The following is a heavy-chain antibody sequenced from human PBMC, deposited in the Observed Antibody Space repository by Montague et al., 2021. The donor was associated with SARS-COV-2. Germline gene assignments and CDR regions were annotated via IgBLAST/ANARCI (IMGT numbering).Heavy chain of an antibody. CDR2: IYYSRST. D-gene: IGHD3-3*01. Sequence: SETLSLTCTVSGGSISSYYWSWIRQPPGKGLEWIGYIYYSRSTNYNPSLKSRVTISVDTSKNQFSLKLSSVTAADTAVYYCARAPVAHITIFGVVTSFDYWGQGTLVTVSS. CDR3: ARAPVAHITIFGVVTSFDY. J-gene: IGHJ4*02. CDR1: GGSISSYY. V-gene: IGHV4-59*01.